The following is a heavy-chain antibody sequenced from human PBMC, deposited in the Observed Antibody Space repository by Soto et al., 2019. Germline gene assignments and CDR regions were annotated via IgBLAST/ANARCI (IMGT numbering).Heavy chain of an antibody. D-gene: IGHD5-18*01. CDR1: GFTFSSYG. CDR2: IWYDGSNK. V-gene: IGHV3-33*01. Sequence: QVQLVESGGGVVQPGRSLRLSCAASGFTFSSYGMHWVRQAPGKGLEWVAVIWYDGSNKYYAYSVKGRFTISRDKSKNTMYLQMNSLRAEDTAVYYCARDGDSYGSGSYGMDVWGQGTTVTVSS. CDR3: ARDGDSYGSGSYGMDV. J-gene: IGHJ6*02.